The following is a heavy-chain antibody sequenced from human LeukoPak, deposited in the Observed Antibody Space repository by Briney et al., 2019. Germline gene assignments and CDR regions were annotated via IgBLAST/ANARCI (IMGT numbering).Heavy chain of an antibody. J-gene: IGHJ1*01. CDR3: ARDLRAKY. D-gene: IGHD4/OR15-4a*01. CDR1: GPSLFNYY. CDR2: VHHSGRT. Sequence: SQTLSPTCYVSGPSLFNYYWSWIRQPPGQGLEWIGYVHHSGRTNSNPSLGSRVTMSVDTSTSQLSLNLTSVTTADTAVYFCARDLRAKYWGQGTLVFVSS. V-gene: IGHV4-59*01.